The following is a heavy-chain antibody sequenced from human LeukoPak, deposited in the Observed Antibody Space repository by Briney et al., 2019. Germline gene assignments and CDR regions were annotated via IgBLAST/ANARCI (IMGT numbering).Heavy chain of an antibody. V-gene: IGHV1-69*04. Sequence: GASVKVSCKASGGTFSSYAISWVRQAPGQGLEWMGRIIPILGIANYAQKFQGRVTITADKSTSTAYMELSSLRSEDTAVYYCARFSGDYVPDDAFDIWGQGTMVTVSS. CDR3: ARFSGDYVPDDAFDI. CDR1: GGTFSSYA. D-gene: IGHD4-17*01. J-gene: IGHJ3*02. CDR2: IIPILGIA.